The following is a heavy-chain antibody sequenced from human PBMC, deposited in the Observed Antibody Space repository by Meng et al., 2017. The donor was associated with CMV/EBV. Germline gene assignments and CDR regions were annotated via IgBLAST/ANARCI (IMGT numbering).Heavy chain of an antibody. V-gene: IGHV1-18*01. D-gene: IGHD2-2*01. CDR2: ISAYNGNT. J-gene: IGHJ4*02. CDR1: GYTFTSYG. Sequence: QVRLGLSGAEGKKPGASVKVSCKASGYTFTSYGISWVRQAPGQGLEWMGWISAYNGNTNYAQKLQGRVTMTTDTSTSTAYMELRSLRSDDTAVYYCARDAVVPADAPFHYWGQGTLVTVSS. CDR3: ARDAVVPADAPFHY.